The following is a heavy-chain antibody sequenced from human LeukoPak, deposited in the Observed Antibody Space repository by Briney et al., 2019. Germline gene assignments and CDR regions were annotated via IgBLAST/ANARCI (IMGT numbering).Heavy chain of an antibody. CDR3: AKAQNYDISGYHDAFDI. CDR2: ISGSGGST. Sequence: GGSLRLSCAASGFTFSSYAMSWVRQAPGKGLEWVSAISGSGGSTYYADSVKGRFTISRDNSKNTLYLQMNSLRAEDTAVYYFAKAQNYDISGYHDAFDIWGQGTMVTVSS. J-gene: IGHJ3*02. V-gene: IGHV3-23*01. D-gene: IGHD3-22*01. CDR1: GFTFSSYA.